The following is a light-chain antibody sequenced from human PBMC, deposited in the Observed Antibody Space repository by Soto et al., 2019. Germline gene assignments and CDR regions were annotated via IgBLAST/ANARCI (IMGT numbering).Light chain of an antibody. J-gene: IGKJ1*01. V-gene: IGKV4-1*01. CDR3: QQYFNTPWT. CDR2: WAS. Sequence: DIVMTQSPDSLAVSLGERATINCKSSQTVLANSNNKNYLAWYQQKPGQPPKLLIYWASTRESGVPERFSGSGSGTDFTITISSLQAEDVAIYYCQQYFNTPWTFGQGTKVEIK. CDR1: QTVLANSNNKNY.